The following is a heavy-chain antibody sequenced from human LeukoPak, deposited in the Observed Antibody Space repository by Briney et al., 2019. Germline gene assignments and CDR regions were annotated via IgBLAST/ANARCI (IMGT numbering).Heavy chain of an antibody. CDR1: GYTFTSYG. D-gene: IGHD3-22*01. CDR3: ARDRPYSMIVVVITGFDY. V-gene: IGHV1-18*01. CDR2: ISAYNGNT. J-gene: IGHJ4*02. Sequence: ASXKVSCKASGYTFTSYGISWVRQAPGQGLEWMGWISAYNGNTNYAQKLQGRVTMPTDTSTSTAYMQLRSLRSDDTAVYYCARDRPYSMIVVVITGFDYWGQGTLVTVSS.